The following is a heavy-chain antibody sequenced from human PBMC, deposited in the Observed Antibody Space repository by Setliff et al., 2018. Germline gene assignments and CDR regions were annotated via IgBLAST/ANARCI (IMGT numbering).Heavy chain of an antibody. CDR3: ARTSRDGATYMDV. D-gene: IGHD3-10*01. V-gene: IGHV4-34*12. CDR1: GGSFSGYY. J-gene: IGHJ6*03. CDR2: IIHSGST. Sequence: SETLSLTCAVYGGSFSGYYWSWVRQPPGKRLEWIGEIIHSGSTNYNPSLKSRVTISMDTSKNQYPLKVRSVTAADTAVYYCARTSRDGATYMDVWGKGTTVTVSS.